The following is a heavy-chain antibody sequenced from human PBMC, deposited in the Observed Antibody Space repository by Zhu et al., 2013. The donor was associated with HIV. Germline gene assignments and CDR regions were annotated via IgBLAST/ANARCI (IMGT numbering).Heavy chain of an antibody. CDR2: ISKSGNT. V-gene: IGHV4-59*01. D-gene: IGHD3-22*01. Sequence: QVQLQESGPGLVKPSETLSLTCSVSGGSMRSYYWSWIRQPPGKGLECIGYISKSGNTNYNPSLKSRVTISGDTSKNQFSLKLSSVTAADTAVYYCARDDNYYDSSGYYHAFDIWGQGTMVTVSS. CDR1: GGSMRSYY. CDR3: ARDDNYYDSSGYYHAFDI. J-gene: IGHJ3*02.